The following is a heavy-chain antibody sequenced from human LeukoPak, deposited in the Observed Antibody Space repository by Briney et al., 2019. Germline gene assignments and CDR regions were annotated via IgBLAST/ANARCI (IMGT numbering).Heavy chain of an antibody. D-gene: IGHD4-17*01. CDR1: GGSISSSSYY. J-gene: IGHJ4*02. V-gene: IGHV4-39*01. CDR2: IYYSGST. Sequence: SETLSLTCTVSGGSISSSSYYWGWIRQPPGKGLEWIGSIYYSGSTYYNPSLKSRVTISVDTSKNQFSLKLSSVTAADTAVYYCARSHSDYDLYYFDYWGQGTLVTVSS. CDR3: ARSHSDYDLYYFDY.